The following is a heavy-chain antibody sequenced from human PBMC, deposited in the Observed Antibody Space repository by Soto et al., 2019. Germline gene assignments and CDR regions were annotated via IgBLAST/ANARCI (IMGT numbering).Heavy chain of an antibody. CDR3: AKNIVASLGVLDV. V-gene: IGHV1-2*04. Sequence: ASVKVSCKASGYTFTGYYMHWVRQAPGQGLEWMGWINPNSGGTNYAQKFQGWVTMTRDTSISTAYMELSRLRSDDTAVYYCAKNIVASLGVLDVWGKGTSVIGSS. D-gene: IGHD5-12*01. CDR2: INPNSGGT. J-gene: IGHJ6*04. CDR1: GYTFTGYY.